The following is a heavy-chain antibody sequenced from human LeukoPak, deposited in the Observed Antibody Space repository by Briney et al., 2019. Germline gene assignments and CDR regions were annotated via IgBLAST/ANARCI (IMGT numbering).Heavy chain of an antibody. V-gene: IGHV4-4*07. CDR2: IYTSGST. Sequence: SETLSLTCTVSGGSISSYYWSWIRQPAGKGLEWIGRIYTSGSTNYNPSLKSRVTMSVDTSKNQFSLKLSSVTAADTAVYYCARFGSLYDSSGYYYGNIDYWGQGTLVTVSS. D-gene: IGHD3-22*01. J-gene: IGHJ4*02. CDR3: ARFGSLYDSSGYYYGNIDY. CDR1: GGSISSYY.